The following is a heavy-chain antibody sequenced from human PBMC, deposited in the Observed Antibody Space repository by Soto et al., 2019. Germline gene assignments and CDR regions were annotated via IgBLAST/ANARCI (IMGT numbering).Heavy chain of an antibody. V-gene: IGHV1-24*01. CDR1: GNTLTKLS. CDR2: FDPEDGET. D-gene: IGHD3-22*01. CDR3: AKGRGDRSGYYFNWFDP. Sequence: ASVKVSCKVSGNTLTKLSMHWVRQAPGKGLEWMGGFDPEDGETIYAQKFQGRVTMTEDTSTDTAYMYLSSLRSEDTAVYYCAKGRGDRSGYYFNWFDPWGQGTLVTVSS. J-gene: IGHJ5*02.